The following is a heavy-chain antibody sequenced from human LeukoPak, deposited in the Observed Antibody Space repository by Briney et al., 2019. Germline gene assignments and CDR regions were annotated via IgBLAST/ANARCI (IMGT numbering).Heavy chain of an antibody. Sequence: GALRLSCAASGFTFSDYYMSWIRQAPGKGLEWVSYISSSGSTIYYADSVKGRFTISRDNAKNSLYLQMNSLRAEDTAVYYCARLRLGVVVPAANTPDYWGQGTLVTVSS. D-gene: IGHD2-2*01. J-gene: IGHJ4*02. CDR2: ISSSGSTI. V-gene: IGHV3-11*01. CDR3: ARLRLGVVVPAANTPDY. CDR1: GFTFSDYY.